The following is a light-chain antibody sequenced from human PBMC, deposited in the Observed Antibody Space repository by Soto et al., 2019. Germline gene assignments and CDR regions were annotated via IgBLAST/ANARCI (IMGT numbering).Light chain of an antibody. CDR1: QSISRY. CDR3: QQRNYWPIT. J-gene: IGKJ5*01. Sequence: EIVLTQSPAILSLSPGERATLSCRASQSISRYLAWYQQKPGQAPRLLVYDASNRATGIPARFSGSGSGTDFTLTISSLEPEDFAVYYCQQRNYWPITFGQGTRLEIK. CDR2: DAS. V-gene: IGKV3-11*01.